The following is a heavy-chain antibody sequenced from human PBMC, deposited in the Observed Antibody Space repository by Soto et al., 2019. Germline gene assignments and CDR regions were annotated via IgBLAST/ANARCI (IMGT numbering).Heavy chain of an antibody. J-gene: IGHJ6*02. Sequence: GGSRRLPWAASGFTLSSYGRNWVPQAPGKGREWGAVICYDGSNKYYAASVKGRFTISRDNSNNTLYLQMNSLRAEDTAVYYCARDGNYDILTGYYIHYYGMDVWGQGTTVTVSS. CDR1: GFTLSSYG. D-gene: IGHD3-9*01. V-gene: IGHV3-33*01. CDR3: ARDGNYDILTGYYIHYYGMDV. CDR2: ICYDGSNK.